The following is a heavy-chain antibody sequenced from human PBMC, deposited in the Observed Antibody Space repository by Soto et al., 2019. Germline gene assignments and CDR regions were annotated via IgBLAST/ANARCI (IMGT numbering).Heavy chain of an antibody. Sequence: GSLRLSCAASGFTFSNAWMNWVRQAPGKGLEWVGRIKSKTDGGTTDYAAPVKGRFTISRDDSKNTLYLQMNSLKTEDTAVYYCTTDLFMSSYIAVAGTIAHWGQGTLVTVSS. CDR1: GFTFSNAW. V-gene: IGHV3-15*07. J-gene: IGHJ4*02. CDR3: TTDLFMSSYIAVAGTIAH. CDR2: IKSKTDGGTT. D-gene: IGHD6-19*01.